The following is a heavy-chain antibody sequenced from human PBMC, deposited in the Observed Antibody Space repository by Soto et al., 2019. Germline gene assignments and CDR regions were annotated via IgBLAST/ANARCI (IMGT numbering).Heavy chain of an antibody. J-gene: IGHJ4*02. CDR1: GFTFSSYW. V-gene: IGHV3-74*01. CDR2: INSDGSST. Sequence: GGSLRLSCAASGFTFSSYWMHWVRQAPGKGLVWVSRINSDGSSTSYADSVKGRFTISRDNAKNTLYLQMNSLRAEDTAVYYCARGGPRYSSSWYLDYWGQGTLVTVSS. CDR3: ARGGPRYSSSWYLDY. D-gene: IGHD6-13*01.